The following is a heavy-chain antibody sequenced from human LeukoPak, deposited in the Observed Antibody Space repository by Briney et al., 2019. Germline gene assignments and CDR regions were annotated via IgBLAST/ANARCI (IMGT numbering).Heavy chain of an antibody. J-gene: IGHJ3*02. D-gene: IGHD1-26*01. CDR3: AREGVDAFDI. CDR1: GFTFSSFA. Sequence: GGSLRLSCAASGFTFSSFAMSWVRQAPGKGLEWVSSISSSGGNTYYADSVKGRFTISRDNSKNTLYLQMNSLRAEDTAVYYCAREGVDAFDIWGQGTMVTVSS. V-gene: IGHV3-23*01. CDR2: ISSSGGNT.